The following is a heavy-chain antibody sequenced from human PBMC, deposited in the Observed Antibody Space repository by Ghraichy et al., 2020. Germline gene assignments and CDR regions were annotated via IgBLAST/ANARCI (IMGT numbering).Heavy chain of an antibody. Sequence: SETLSLTCTVSGASITTSSWNWIRQIPGKGLEWIGYISNDETTNYNPSLKSRVTISIDTSRNQFSLNLNSVTAADTAVYFCAGDFASSAFGFWGQGTLVTVS. D-gene: IGHD3-3*02. V-gene: IGHV4-59*01. CDR3: AGDFASSAFGF. CDR2: ISNDETT. J-gene: IGHJ4*02. CDR1: GASITTSS.